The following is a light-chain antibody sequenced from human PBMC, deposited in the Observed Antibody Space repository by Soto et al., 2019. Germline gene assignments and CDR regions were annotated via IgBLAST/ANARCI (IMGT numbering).Light chain of an antibody. CDR3: QQYGSSPVS. Sequence: EIVLTQSPGTLSLSPGERATLSCRASQSVSNNYLAWYQQKPGQAPRFLMYGASSRATGTPDRFSGSGSGTDFTLTISRLEPEDYAVYYCQQYGSSPVSFGPGTKEDIK. CDR2: GAS. J-gene: IGKJ3*01. CDR1: QSVSNNY. V-gene: IGKV3-20*01.